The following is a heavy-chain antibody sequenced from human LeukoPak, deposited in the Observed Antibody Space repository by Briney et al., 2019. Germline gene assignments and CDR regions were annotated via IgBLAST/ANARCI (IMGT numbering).Heavy chain of an antibody. CDR1: GFTFSSYA. J-gene: IGHJ3*02. CDR2: ISGSGGST. V-gene: IGHV3-23*01. D-gene: IGHD4-17*01. Sequence: GGSLRLSCAASGFTFSSYAMSWVREAPGKGLEWVSAISGSGGSTYYADSVKGRFTISRDNSKNTLYLQMNSLRAEDTAVYYCANLDYGDFDAFDIWGQGTMVTVSS. CDR3: ANLDYGDFDAFDI.